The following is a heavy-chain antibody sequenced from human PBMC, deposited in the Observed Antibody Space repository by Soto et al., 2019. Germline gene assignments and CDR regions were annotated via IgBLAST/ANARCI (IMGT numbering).Heavy chain of an antibody. J-gene: IGHJ3*02. CDR3: ARVERGTATTVVDAFDI. CDR2: MSHSGGT. V-gene: IGHV4-34*01. Sequence: PSETMCVTCAVYGGSVGGRSNYYLSWIRQPPGKGLEWIGEMSHSGGTHFNPSLKSRVTISVDTSKNQFSLKMSSVTAADTALYYCARVERGTATTVVDAFDIWGPGTMVTVSS. CDR1: GGSVGGRSNYY. D-gene: IGHD1-1*01.